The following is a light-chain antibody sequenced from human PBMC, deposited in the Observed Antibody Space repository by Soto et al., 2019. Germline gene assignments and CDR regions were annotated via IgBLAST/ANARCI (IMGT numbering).Light chain of an antibody. V-gene: IGKV1-17*01. CDR1: QVIGNS. Sequence: DIQMTQSPSSLSAYVGDRVIITCRASQVIGNSLAWYQKTPGKSPQRLMYSTYMMQTGVPSRFSGGWSGTEFSLTINGLQPEDFATYNCLQHSNDPYTFGQGTKLEI. J-gene: IGKJ2*01. CDR3: LQHSNDPYT. CDR2: STY.